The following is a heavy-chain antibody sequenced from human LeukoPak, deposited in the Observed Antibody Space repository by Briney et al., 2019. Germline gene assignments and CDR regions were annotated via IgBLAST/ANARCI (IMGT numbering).Heavy chain of an antibody. Sequence: GGSLRLSCAASGFTFSNYWVGWVRQAPGKGLEWVANIKRDGSEKYYVDSVKGRFTISRDNAKNSLYLQMNSLRAEDTAVYYCARGPNIYSGSYHEGDCYMDVWGKGTTVTVSS. J-gene: IGHJ6*03. V-gene: IGHV3-7*01. CDR1: GFTFSNYW. CDR2: IKRDGSEK. CDR3: ARGPNIYSGSYHEGDCYMDV. D-gene: IGHD1-26*01.